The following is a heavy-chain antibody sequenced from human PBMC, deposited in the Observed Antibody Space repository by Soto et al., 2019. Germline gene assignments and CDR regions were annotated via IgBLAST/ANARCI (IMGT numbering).Heavy chain of an antibody. J-gene: IGHJ5*02. Sequence: PGESLKISCEASGYSFTTYWISWVRQMPGKGLEWMGAIDPRDSYTKYSPSFQGHVAISVDKSISTAYLQWNSLKASDTAIYYCAREKSDLELFNWLDPWSQGTLVTVSS. CDR2: IDPRDSYT. CDR1: GYSFTTYW. CDR3: AREKSDLELFNWLDP. D-gene: IGHD1-7*01. V-gene: IGHV5-10-1*01.